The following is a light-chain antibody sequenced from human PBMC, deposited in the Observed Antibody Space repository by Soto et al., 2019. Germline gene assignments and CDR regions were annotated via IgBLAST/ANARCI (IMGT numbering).Light chain of an antibody. CDR3: QQYNNWPQT. Sequence: IVMTQAPATLSVSPGERATLSWRASQTINNNVAWCQLKDGQVPRLLIYGASTRAADVPARFSGGGSGTEFTLTISSLQSEDFAEYHCQQYNNWPQTFGQGTKVDIK. J-gene: IGKJ1*01. CDR1: QTINNN. CDR2: GAS. V-gene: IGKV3-15*01.